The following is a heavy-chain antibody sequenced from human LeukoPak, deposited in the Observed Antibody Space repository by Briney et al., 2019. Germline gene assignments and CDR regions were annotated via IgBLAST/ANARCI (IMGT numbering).Heavy chain of an antibody. D-gene: IGHD3-10*01. J-gene: IGHJ5*02. CDR3: ARADYGSGSYYNSNWFDP. CDR1: GGPISSYY. CDR2: IYPSGST. Sequence: PSETLSLTCTVSGGPISSYYWSWIRQPAGKGLEWIGRIYPSGSTNYNPSLESRVTMSVDTSKNQFSLKLSSVTAADTAVYYCARADYGSGSYYNSNWFDPWGQGTLVTVSS. V-gene: IGHV4-4*07.